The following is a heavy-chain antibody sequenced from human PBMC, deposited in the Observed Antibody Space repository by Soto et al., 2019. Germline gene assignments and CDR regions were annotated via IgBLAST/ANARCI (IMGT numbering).Heavy chain of an antibody. D-gene: IGHD3-10*01. CDR3: ASDPFSDWFDP. V-gene: IGHV3-23*01. J-gene: IGHJ5*02. Sequence: GGSLRLSCAASGFTFSSYAMSWVRHAPXXGLXXVSAXSVSGGSTYYADSVKGRFTISRDNSKNTLYLQMNSLRAEDTAVYYCASDPFSDWFDPWGQGTLVTVSS. CDR1: GFTFSSYA. CDR2: XSVSGGST.